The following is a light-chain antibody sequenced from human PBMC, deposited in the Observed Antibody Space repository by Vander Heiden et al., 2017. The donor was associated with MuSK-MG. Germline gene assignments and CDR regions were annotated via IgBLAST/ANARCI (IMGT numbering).Light chain of an antibody. CDR3: QQDYTTPLT. Sequence: DIVMTQSPDSLAVSLGERATINCKSSQTLLYSDNKDYFAWYQQKPGQPPKLLISWASTRESGVPDRFSGSGSGTDFTLTISSLQAADVAVYYCQQDYTTPLTFGGGTKVEIK. CDR1: QTLLYSDNKDY. V-gene: IGKV4-1*01. CDR2: WAS. J-gene: IGKJ4*01.